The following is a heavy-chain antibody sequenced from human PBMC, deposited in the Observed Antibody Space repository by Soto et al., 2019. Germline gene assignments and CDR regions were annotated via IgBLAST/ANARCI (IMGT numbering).Heavy chain of an antibody. CDR1: GFTFSNYA. CDR2: ISGPGGST. J-gene: IGHJ5*02. CDR3: AIVRGRRWELHTAYNWFDP. V-gene: IGHV3-23*01. Sequence: EVQLLESGGGLVQPGGSLRLSFAASGFTFSNYAMSWVRQAPGTGLEWVSCISGPGGSTYYAESVKGRFTISRDNSKNTLFLQMHRLSAEATAVYYCAIVRGRRWELHTAYNWFDPWGQATLVTVAS. D-gene: IGHD1-26*01.